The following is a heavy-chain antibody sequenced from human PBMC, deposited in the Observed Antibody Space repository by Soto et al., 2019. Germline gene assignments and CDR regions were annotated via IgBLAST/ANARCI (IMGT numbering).Heavy chain of an antibody. CDR1: GFIFSNCW. J-gene: IGHJ6*02. V-gene: IGHV3-74*01. Sequence: QAGGSLRLSCVASGFIFSNCWMYWVRQAPGMGLVWVSHINSDRSYTTYADSVKGRFTISRDNAKNTLYLQMNSLRAEDTAVYYCVRAIGHYGMDVWGRGTTVTVSS. CDR2: INSDRSYT. CDR3: VRAIGHYGMDV. D-gene: IGHD3-22*01.